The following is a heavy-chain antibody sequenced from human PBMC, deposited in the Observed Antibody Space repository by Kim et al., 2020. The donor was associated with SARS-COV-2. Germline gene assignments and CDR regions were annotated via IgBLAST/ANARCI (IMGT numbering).Heavy chain of an antibody. CDR3: AKRGFFEY. CDR1: GFTFSNYA. J-gene: IGHJ4*02. Sequence: GGSLRLSCVVSGFTFSNYAMSWVRQAPGKGLEWVSTISISGGSTYYADSVKGRFTISRDNSKNTLYLQMTSLRAEDTAVYYCAKRGFFEYWGQGTLVTVSS. V-gene: IGHV3-23*01. CDR2: ISISGGST.